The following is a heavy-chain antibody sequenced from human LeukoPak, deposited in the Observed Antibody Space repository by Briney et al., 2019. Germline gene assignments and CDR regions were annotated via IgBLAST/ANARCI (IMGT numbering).Heavy chain of an antibody. J-gene: IGHJ5*02. CDR1: GYTFTGYY. V-gene: IGHV1-2*02. CDR2: LNPDTGNT. Sequence: ASVQVSCKASGYTFTGYYIHWVRQAPGQGLEWMGGLNPDTGNTNYAQKFQARVIMTRDTSINTAYMELRRLRYDDTAMYFCARESFSGSGGLNWFAPWGQGTLVTVSA. CDR3: ARESFSGSGGLNWFAP. D-gene: IGHD3-10*01.